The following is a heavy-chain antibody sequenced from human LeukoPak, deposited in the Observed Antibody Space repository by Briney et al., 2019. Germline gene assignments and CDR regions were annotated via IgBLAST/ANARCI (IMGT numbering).Heavy chain of an antibody. CDR1: GGSISGYY. CDR2: IFYSGST. J-gene: IGHJ5*02. V-gene: IGHV4-59*01. Sequence: PSETLSLTCTVSGGSISGYYWSWIRQPPGKGLEWIGYIFYSGSTNYNPSLKSRVTISVDTSKNQFSLKLTSVTAADTAVYYCVRGPYGSGISNWFDPWGQGTLVIVSS. CDR3: VRGPYGSGISNWFDP. D-gene: IGHD3-10*01.